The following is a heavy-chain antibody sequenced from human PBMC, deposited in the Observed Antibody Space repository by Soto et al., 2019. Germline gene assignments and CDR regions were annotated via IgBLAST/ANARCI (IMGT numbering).Heavy chain of an antibody. CDR2: FDPEDGKT. CDR3: AIIEGYDVRADHYYYYGMDV. D-gene: IGHD2-15*01. V-gene: IGHV1-24*01. CDR1: GYTLTELS. Sequence: ASVKVSCKVSGYTLTELSMHWVRQAPGKGLEWMGGFDPEDGKTIYAQKFQGRVTMTKDTSTDTAYMELSSLRSEDTAVYYCAIIEGYDVRADHYYYYGMDVWGQGTTVTVSS. J-gene: IGHJ6*02.